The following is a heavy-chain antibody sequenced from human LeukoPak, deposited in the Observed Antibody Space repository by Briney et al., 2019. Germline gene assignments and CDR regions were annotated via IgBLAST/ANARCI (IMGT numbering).Heavy chain of an antibody. V-gene: IGHV3-66*02. Sequence: GGSLRLSCAASGFTVSSNYMSWVRQAPGKGLEWVSVFYSGGSTYYADSVKGRLTISRDNSKSTLYLQMNSLRAEDTAVYYCARGRYSSSSGWFLDYWGQGTLVTVSS. CDR3: ARGRYSSSSGWFLDY. J-gene: IGHJ4*02. D-gene: IGHD6-6*01. CDR2: FYSGGST. CDR1: GFTVSSNY.